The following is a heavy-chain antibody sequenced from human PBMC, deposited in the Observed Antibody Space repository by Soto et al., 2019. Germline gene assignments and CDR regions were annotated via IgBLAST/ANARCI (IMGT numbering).Heavy chain of an antibody. CDR1: GTSISSSY. CDR3: ARYNSYAIDY. CDR2: IHYSGTT. Sequence: VQLQESGPGLVKPSETLSLTCTVSGTSISSSYWSWIRQPPGKGLEWIANIHYSGTTNYNPSHASRVTTSVATSKNHFSLQMTSVTAADRAIYFWARYNSYAIDYWGRGNLVTVSS. V-gene: IGHV4-59*01. J-gene: IGHJ4*02. D-gene: IGHD2-8*01.